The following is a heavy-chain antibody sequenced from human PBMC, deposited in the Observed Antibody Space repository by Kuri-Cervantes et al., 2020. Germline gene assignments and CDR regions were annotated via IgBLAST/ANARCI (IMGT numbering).Heavy chain of an antibody. Sequence: ETLSLTCAASEFTFSSYNMNWVRQAPGKGLEWVSYISSGSNTIYHADSVKGRFTISRDNAKNSLYLQMNSLRDEDTAVYYCARTGRYYASGSWYFDLWGRGTLVIVSS. V-gene: IGHV3-48*02. CDR3: ARTGRYYASGSWYFDL. D-gene: IGHD3-10*01. CDR2: ISSGSNTI. J-gene: IGHJ2*01. CDR1: EFTFSSYN.